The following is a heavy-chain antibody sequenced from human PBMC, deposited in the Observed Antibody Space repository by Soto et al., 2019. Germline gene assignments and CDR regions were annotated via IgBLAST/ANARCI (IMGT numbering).Heavy chain of an antibody. CDR3: AREITIFGVGPTPYYYYGMDV. Sequence: GASVKVSCKASGYTFTSYAISWVRQAPGQGLEWMGGIIPIFGTANYAQKFQGRVTITADESTSTAYMELSSLRSEGTAVYYCAREITIFGVGPTPYYYYGMDVWGQGTTVTVSS. CDR2: IIPIFGTA. V-gene: IGHV1-69*13. CDR1: GYTFTSYA. J-gene: IGHJ6*02. D-gene: IGHD3-3*01.